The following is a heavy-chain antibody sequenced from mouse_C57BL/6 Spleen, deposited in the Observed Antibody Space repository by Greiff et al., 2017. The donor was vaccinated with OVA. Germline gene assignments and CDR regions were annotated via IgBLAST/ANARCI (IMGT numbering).Heavy chain of an antibody. CDR1: GYTFTSYW. CDR3: ARTGLRQGDYAMDY. D-gene: IGHD2-4*01. CDR2: IHPNSGST. J-gene: IGHJ4*01. Sequence: QVQLQQPGAELVKPGASVKLSCKASGYTFTSYWMHWVKQRPGQGLEWIGMIHPNSGSTNYNEKFKSKATLTVDKSSSPAYMQLSSLTSEDSAVYYCARTGLRQGDYAMDYWGQGTSVTVSS. V-gene: IGHV1-64*01.